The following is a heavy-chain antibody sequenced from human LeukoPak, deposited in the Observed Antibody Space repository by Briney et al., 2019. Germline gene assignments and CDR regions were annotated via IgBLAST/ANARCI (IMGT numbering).Heavy chain of an antibody. CDR2: INPNSGGT. J-gene: IGHJ3*02. CDR3: ARVGRRSGSYSYAFDI. CDR1: GYTFTGYY. D-gene: IGHD3-10*01. Sequence: ASVKVSCKASGYTFTGYYMHWVRQAPGQGLEWMGWINPNSGGTNYAQKFQGRVTMTRDTSISTAYMELSRLRSDDTAVYYCARVGRRSGSYSYAFDIWGQGTMVTVSS. V-gene: IGHV1-2*02.